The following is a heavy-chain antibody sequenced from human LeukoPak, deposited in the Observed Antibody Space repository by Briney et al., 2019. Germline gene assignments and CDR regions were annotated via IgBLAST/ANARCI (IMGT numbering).Heavy chain of an antibody. CDR1: GYTFTDYY. CDR2: INPNTGGT. D-gene: IGHD2-21*01. V-gene: IGHV1-2*02. CDR3: ARADRLHGGPYLIGP. J-gene: IGHJ5*02. Sequence: ASVKVSFKTSGYTFTDYYMHWVRQAPGQGLEWMGWINPNTGGTSSAQKFQGRVTMSRDTAITTVYMEVSWLTSDDTAIYYCARADRLHGGPYLIGPWGQGTLVTVSS.